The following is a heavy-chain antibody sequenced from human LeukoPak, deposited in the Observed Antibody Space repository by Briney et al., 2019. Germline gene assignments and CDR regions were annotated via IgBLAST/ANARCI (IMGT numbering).Heavy chain of an antibody. CDR2: ISYDGSNK. V-gene: IGHV3-30-3*01. D-gene: IGHD6-19*01. CDR3: ARDAGSSGWYPYYYYGMDV. J-gene: IGHJ6*02. CDR1: GFTFSSYA. Sequence: GGSLRLSCAASGFTFSSYAMHWVRQAPGKGLEWVAVISYDGSNKYYADSVKGRFTISRDNSKNTLYLQTNSLRAEDTAVYYCARDAGSSGWYPYYYYGMDVWGQGTTVTVSS.